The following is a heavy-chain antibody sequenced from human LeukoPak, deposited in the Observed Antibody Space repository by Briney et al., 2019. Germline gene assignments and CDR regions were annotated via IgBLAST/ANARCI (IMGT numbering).Heavy chain of an antibody. V-gene: IGHV4-39*07. CDR1: GGSINSSSYY. Sequence: NPSETLSLTCTVSGGSINSSSYYWGWIRQPPGKGLEWIGSIYYSGNTYHNPSLKSRVTISLHSSKNQFSLQLSSVTAADTAVYYCARDRGTWNDDGFDYWGQGTLVTVSS. CDR2: IYYSGNT. J-gene: IGHJ4*02. CDR3: ARDRGTWNDDGFDY. D-gene: IGHD1-1*01.